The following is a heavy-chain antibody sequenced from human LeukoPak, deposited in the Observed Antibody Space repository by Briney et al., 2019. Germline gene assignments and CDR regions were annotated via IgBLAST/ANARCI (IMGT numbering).Heavy chain of an antibody. J-gene: IGHJ3*02. CDR3: AGLYGSGSYGAFDI. CDR1: GGSISSYY. CDR2: IYYSGST. Sequence: SETLSLTCTVSGGSISSYYWSWIRQPPGKGLEWIGYIYYSGSTNYNPSLKSRVTISVDTSKNQFSLELSSVTAADTAVYYCAGLYGSGSYGAFDIWGQGTMVTVSS. D-gene: IGHD3-10*01. V-gene: IGHV4-59*08.